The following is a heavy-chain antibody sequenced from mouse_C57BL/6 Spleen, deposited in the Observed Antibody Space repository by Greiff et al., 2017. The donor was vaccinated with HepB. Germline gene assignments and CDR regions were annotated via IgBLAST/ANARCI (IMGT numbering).Heavy chain of an antibody. D-gene: IGHD1-1*01. CDR3: ARAYYYGSSPWFAY. J-gene: IGHJ3*01. CDR2: IDPNSGGT. Sequence: VQLQQPGAELVKPGASVKLSCKASGYTFTSYWMHWVKQRPGRGLEWIGRIDPNSGGTKYNEKFKSKATLTVDKPSSTAYMQLSILTSEDSAVYYCARAYYYGSSPWFAYWGQVTLVTVSA. CDR1: GYTFTSYW. V-gene: IGHV1-72*01.